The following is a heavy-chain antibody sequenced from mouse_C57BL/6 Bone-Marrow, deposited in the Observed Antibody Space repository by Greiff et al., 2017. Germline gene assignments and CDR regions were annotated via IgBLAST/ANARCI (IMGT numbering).Heavy chain of an antibody. CDR2: FHPSNDDT. D-gene: IGHD2-1*01. Sequence: QVQLQQSGAELVKPGASVKMSCKASGYTFTTYPIEWMKQNPGKSLEWIGNFHPSNDDTKYTAKFKGKATLTEEKSSSPVYLGLSRLTSDDSAVYYCGRGGNYGGYYFDYWGQGTTLTVSS. CDR1: GYTFTTYP. V-gene: IGHV1-47*01. CDR3: GRGGNYGGYYFDY. J-gene: IGHJ2*01.